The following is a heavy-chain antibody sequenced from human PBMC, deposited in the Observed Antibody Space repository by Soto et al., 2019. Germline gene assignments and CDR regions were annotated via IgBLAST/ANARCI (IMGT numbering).Heavy chain of an antibody. J-gene: IGHJ4*02. CDR1: GFGFASSS. CDR3: ARGLYGFDY. Sequence: GXSVKVTFKESGFGFASSSRRLVRQARGQRLEWIGWIVVGSGNTNYAQKFQERVTITRDVSTSTAYMEMSSLRSEDTAVYYCARGLYGFDYWAQGTLVTVPQ. CDR2: IVVGSGNT. D-gene: IGHD3-16*02. V-gene: IGHV1-58*02.